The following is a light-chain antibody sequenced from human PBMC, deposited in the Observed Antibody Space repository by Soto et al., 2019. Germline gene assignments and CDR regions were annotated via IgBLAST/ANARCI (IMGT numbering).Light chain of an antibody. Sequence: DIQMTQSPSSLSASVGDRVTITCRASQTISVNLNWYQQKPGKAPNLLIYAASNLQSGVTSRFSGSGSGTDFTLTINSLQPEDLATYYCHQSYSDPVTLDPGNKVDIK. CDR3: HQSYSDPVT. CDR1: QTISVN. J-gene: IGKJ3*01. CDR2: AAS. V-gene: IGKV1-39*01.